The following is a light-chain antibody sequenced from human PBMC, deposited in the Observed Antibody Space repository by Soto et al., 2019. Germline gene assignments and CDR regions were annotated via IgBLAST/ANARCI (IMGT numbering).Light chain of an antibody. CDR1: QSISSY. CDR2: DES. V-gene: IGKV1-39*01. J-gene: IGKJ4*01. CDR3: QQGHNAPRT. Sequence: DIQMTQSPSSLSASVGDRVTITCRASQSISSYLIWYQQKPGKAPQLLIYDESTLQSGVPSRFSGSGSGTEFTLTISSLQPDDFATYYCQQGHNAPRTFGGGTKVEIK.